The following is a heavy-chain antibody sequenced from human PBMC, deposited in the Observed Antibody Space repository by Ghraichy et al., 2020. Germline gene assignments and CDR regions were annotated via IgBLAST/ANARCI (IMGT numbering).Heavy chain of an antibody. CDR1: GYSFTSYW. J-gene: IGHJ6*03. CDR2: IDPSDSYT. V-gene: IGHV5-10-1*01. Sequence: GESLNISCKGSGYSFTSYWISWVRQMPGKDLEWMGRIDPSDSYTNYSPSFQGHVTISADKSISTAYLQWSSLKASDTAMYYCARHAGGGAAGYQLLSYYYYMDVWGKGTTVTVSS. CDR3: ARHAGGGAAGYQLLSYYYYMDV. D-gene: IGHD2-2*01.